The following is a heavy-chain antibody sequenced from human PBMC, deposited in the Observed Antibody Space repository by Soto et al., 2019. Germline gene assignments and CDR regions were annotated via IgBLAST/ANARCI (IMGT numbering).Heavy chain of an antibody. CDR1: GGSFSGYY. CDR3: ARVRSSSPVRYYQYYMDV. Sequence: SETLSLTCAVYGGSFSGYYWSWIRQPPGKGLEWIGEINHSGSTNYNPSLKSRVTISVDTSKNQFSLKLSSVTAADTAVYYCARVRSSSPVRYYQYYMDVWGKGTTVTVSS. V-gene: IGHV4-34*01. CDR2: INHSGST. J-gene: IGHJ6*03. D-gene: IGHD6-6*01.